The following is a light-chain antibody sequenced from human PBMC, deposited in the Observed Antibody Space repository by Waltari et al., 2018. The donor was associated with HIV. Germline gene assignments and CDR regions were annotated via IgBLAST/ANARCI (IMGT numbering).Light chain of an antibody. CDR3: QAWDSGTGVV. Sequence: SYELTQPPSVSVSPGQTASFTCSGDKFVNLYSWWCLQKPGQSPVLVIYQDKKRTSGIPERFSGSNSVNTATLTSSGTQAMDEADYYCQAWDSGTGVVFGGGTKLTVL. CDR1: KFVNLY. V-gene: IGLV3-1*01. J-gene: IGLJ2*01. CDR2: QDK.